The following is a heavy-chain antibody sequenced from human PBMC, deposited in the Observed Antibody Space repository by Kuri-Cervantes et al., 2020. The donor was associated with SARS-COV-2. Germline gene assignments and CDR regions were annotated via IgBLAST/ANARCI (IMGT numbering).Heavy chain of an antibody. Sequence: GGSLRLSCAASGFTFSSYWMTWVRQPPGKGLDWVANVRQDGRDKYYADSVKGRFTISRDNTKNSLYLQMDSLTAKDTAVYYCARYCTSISCESAIDSWGQGTLVTVSS. D-gene: IGHD2-2*01. V-gene: IGHV3-7*03. CDR3: ARYCTSISCESAIDS. CDR2: VRQDGRDK. J-gene: IGHJ4*02. CDR1: GFTFSSYW.